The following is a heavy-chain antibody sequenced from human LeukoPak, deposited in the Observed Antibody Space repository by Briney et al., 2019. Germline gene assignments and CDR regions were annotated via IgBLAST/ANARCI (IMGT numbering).Heavy chain of an antibody. CDR2: KWNGGST. J-gene: IGHJ4*02. Sequence: KWNGGSTGYADSVKGRFTISRDNAKNSLYLQMNSLRAEDTALYYCARDGGDCSGDSCYVDYWGQGTLVTVSS. D-gene: IGHD2-15*01. CDR3: ARDGGDCSGDSCYVDY. V-gene: IGHV3-20*03.